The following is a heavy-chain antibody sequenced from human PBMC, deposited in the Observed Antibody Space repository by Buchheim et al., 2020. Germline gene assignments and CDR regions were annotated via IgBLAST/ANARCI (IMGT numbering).Heavy chain of an antibody. CDR2: INHSGST. J-gene: IGHJ4*02. V-gene: IGHV4-34*01. Sequence: QVQLQQWGAGLLKPSETLSLTCAAYGGSFSGYYWSWIRQPPGKGLEWIGEINHSGSTNYNPSLKSRVTISVDTSKNQFSLKLSSVTAADTAVYYCARTKDYGDLPYYWGQGTL. D-gene: IGHD4-17*01. CDR3: ARTKDYGDLPYY. CDR1: GGSFSGYY.